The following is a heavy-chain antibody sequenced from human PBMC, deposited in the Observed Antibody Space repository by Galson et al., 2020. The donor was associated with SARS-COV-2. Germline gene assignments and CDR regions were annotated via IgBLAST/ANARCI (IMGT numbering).Heavy chain of an antibody. D-gene: IGHD1-26*01. Sequence: GESLKISCAASGFTFSSYGMHWVRQAPGKGLEWVAVIWYDGSNKYYADSVKGRFTISRDNSKNTLYLQMNSLRAEDTAVYYCAIEGAALTGGLDVWGRVATVTLSS. CDR1: GFTFSSYG. CDR3: AIEGAALTGGLDV. J-gene: IGHJ6*02. V-gene: IGHV3-33*01. CDR2: IWYDGSNK.